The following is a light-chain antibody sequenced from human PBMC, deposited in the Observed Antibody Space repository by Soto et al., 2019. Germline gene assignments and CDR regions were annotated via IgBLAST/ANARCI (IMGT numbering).Light chain of an antibody. J-gene: IGKJ2*01. V-gene: IGKV3-11*01. CDR2: DAP. CDR3: QQRGDWPYT. Sequence: VLTQSPATLSLSPGERATLSCRASQSVSSYFAWYQQKPGQAPRLLIYDAPNRATGIPARFSGSGSGTDFTLTISNLEPEDFAVYSCQQRGDWPYTFGQGTKLEI. CDR1: QSVSSY.